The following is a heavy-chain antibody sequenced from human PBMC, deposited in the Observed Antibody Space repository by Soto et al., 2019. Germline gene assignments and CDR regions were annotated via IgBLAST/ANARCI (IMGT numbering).Heavy chain of an antibody. J-gene: IGHJ5*02. CDR3: ARALGSYYDSSGYTNWFDP. V-gene: IGHV1-69*01. D-gene: IGHD3-22*01. Sequence: QVQLVQSGAEVKKPGSSVKVSCKASGGTFSSYAISWVRQAPGQGLEWMGGIIPIFGTANYAQKFQGRVTITADESTSTAYMELSSLRSEDTAVYYCARALGSYYDSSGYTNWFDPWCQGTLVTVSS. CDR2: IIPIFGTA. CDR1: GGTFSSYA.